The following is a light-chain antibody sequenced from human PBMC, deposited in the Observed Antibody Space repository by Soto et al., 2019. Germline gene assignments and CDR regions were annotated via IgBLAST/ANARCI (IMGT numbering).Light chain of an antibody. J-gene: IGKJ1*01. Sequence: DIQMTQSPSTLSGSVGYRVTITCRASQTISSWLAWYRQKPGKSPKLLIYKASTLKSGVPSRFSGSGTGTEFTLTISSLQPDDFATYYCQHYNRDSEAFGQGTKVDIK. CDR3: QHYNRDSEA. V-gene: IGKV1-5*03. CDR2: KAS. CDR1: QTISSW.